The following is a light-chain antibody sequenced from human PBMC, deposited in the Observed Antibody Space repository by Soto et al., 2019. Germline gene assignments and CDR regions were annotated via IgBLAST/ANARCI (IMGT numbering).Light chain of an antibody. V-gene: IGKV3-20*01. CDR2: GAS. CDR3: RQYGSSPLT. CDR1: QSVSSNY. J-gene: IGKJ4*01. Sequence: EIVLTQSPGTLSLSPGERATLSCRASQSVSSNYLIWYQQKAGQAPRLLIYGASTRATGIPDRFSGSGSGTDFTLTISRLEPEDFAVYHCRQYGSSPLTFGGGTKVEIK.